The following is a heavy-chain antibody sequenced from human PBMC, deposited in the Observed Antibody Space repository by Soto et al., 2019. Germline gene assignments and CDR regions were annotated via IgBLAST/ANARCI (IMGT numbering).Heavy chain of an antibody. CDR3: AKDRHPDGRWDIDW. D-gene: IGHD1-26*01. CDR2: IYGSATGI. Sequence: EVVLLESGGDLVRPGGSLRLSCEAYGFTFRQYTMNWVRQAPGQGLEWVSGIYGSATGIYYADSVRGRFTISRDNSRNTVYLQMNSLRAEDTAVYYCAKDRHPDGRWDIDWWGQGTRVTVSS. V-gene: IGHV3-23*01. CDR1: GFTFRQYT. J-gene: IGHJ4*02.